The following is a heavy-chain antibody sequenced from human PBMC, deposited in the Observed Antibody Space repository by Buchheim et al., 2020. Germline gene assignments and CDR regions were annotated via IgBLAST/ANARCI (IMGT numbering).Heavy chain of an antibody. V-gene: IGHV3-30*04. D-gene: IGHD2-21*02. CDR3: ARDRRHIVVVTAMSYYYYGMDV. CDR2: ISYDGSNK. Sequence: QVQLVESGGGVVQPGRSLRLSCAASGFTFSSYAMHWVRQAPGKGREWVAVISYDGSNKYYADSVKGRLTISRDNSKNTLYLQMNSLRAEDTAVYYCARDRRHIVVVTAMSYYYYGMDVWGQGTT. CDR1: GFTFSSYA. J-gene: IGHJ6*02.